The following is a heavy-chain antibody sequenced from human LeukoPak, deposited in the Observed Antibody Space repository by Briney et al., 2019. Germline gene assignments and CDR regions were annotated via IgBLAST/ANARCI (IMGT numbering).Heavy chain of an antibody. V-gene: IGHV4-61*02. Sequence: PSETLSLTCTVSGGSISSGSYYWSWIRQPAGRGLEWIGRINTSGSTNYNPSLKSRVSISVDTSKNQFSLKLSSVTAADTAVYYCARAFRGIDYWGQGTLVTVSS. CDR2: INTSGST. CDR1: GGSISSGSYY. J-gene: IGHJ4*02. D-gene: IGHD3-16*01. CDR3: ARAFRGIDY.